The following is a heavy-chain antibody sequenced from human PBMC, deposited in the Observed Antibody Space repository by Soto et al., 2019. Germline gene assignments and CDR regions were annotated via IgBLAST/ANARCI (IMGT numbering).Heavy chain of an antibody. V-gene: IGHV4-31*03. CDR1: GGSTGSGGYY. CDR3: ARADFGDRGLAFDS. CDR2: IYYTGSA. J-gene: IGHJ4*02. D-gene: IGHD2-21*01. Sequence: QVQLLESGPGLVKTSQTLSLTCSVSGGSTGSGGYYWSWVRQHPGKGLEWIGYIYYTGSAYYSPPLKSRVSISVDTSKNQFSLILDAVTVADTAVYYCARADFGDRGLAFDSWGQGILVTVSS.